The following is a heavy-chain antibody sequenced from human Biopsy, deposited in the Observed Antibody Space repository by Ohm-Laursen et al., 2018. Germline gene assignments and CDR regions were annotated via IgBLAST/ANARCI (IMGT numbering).Heavy chain of an antibody. Sequence: TLSLTCTVSGGSISSYYWSWIRQPPGKGLEWIGYICYTGSTNYNPSLRSRVTMSVDTSKNQFSLRLNSVTAADTAVYYCARGMRTTGWPYFDYWGQGILVTVSS. CDR1: GGSISSYY. CDR2: ICYTGST. J-gene: IGHJ4*02. V-gene: IGHV4-59*01. D-gene: IGHD2/OR15-2a*01. CDR3: ARGMRTTGWPYFDY.